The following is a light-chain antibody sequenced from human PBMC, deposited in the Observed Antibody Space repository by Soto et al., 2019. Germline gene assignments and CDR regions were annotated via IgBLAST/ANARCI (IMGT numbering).Light chain of an antibody. J-gene: IGLJ1*01. CDR3: QTYDGSLSDYV. V-gene: IGLV1-40*01. CDR1: SSNIGAGFK. CDR2: NNY. Sequence: QSVLTPPPSVSGAPGQTVTISCTGSSSNIGAGFKVHWYQQLPETAPTLLIFNNYNRPSGVSDRFSGSNSGTSASLAITGLQASDEADYYCQTYDGSLSDYVFGTGTKVTVL.